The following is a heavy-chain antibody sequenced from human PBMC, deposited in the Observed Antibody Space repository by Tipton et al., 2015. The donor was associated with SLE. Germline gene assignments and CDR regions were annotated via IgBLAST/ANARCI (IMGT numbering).Heavy chain of an antibody. CDR1: GFTFSSYE. CDR2: ISSSGSTI. Sequence: GSLRLSCAASGFTFSSYEMNWVRQAPGKGLEWVSYISSSGSTIYYADSVKGRFTISRDNAKNSLYLQMNSLRAEDTALYYCARDPQGYYDILTGYSPAFDIWGQGTMVTVSS. V-gene: IGHV3-48*03. D-gene: IGHD3-9*01. J-gene: IGHJ3*02. CDR3: ARDPQGYYDILTGYSPAFDI.